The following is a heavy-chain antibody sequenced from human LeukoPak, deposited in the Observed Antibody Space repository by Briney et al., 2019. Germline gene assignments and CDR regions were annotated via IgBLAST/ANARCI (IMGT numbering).Heavy chain of an antibody. CDR2: INHSGST. CDR3: ARGSKVAVAGTIGRADY. D-gene: IGHD6-19*01. J-gene: IGHJ4*02. Sequence: SETLSLTCAVYGGSFSGYYWSWIRQPPGKGLEWIGEINHSGSTNYNPSLKSRVTISVDTSKNQFSLKLSYVTAADTAVYYCARGSKVAVAGTIGRADYWGQGTLVTVYS. CDR1: GGSFSGYY. V-gene: IGHV4-34*01.